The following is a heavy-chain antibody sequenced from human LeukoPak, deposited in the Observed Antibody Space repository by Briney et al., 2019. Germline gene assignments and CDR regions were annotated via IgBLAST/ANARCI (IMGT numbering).Heavy chain of an antibody. CDR3: ARDRATPGWGNWYFDL. D-gene: IGHD6-19*01. CDR1: GFTFSSYS. CDR2: ISSSGSYI. J-gene: IGHJ2*01. Sequence: GGSLRLSCAASGFTFSSYSMNWVRQAPGKGLEWVSSISSSGSYIYYADSLKGRFTISSDNAENSLYLQMNSLRAEDTAVYFCARDRATPGWGNWYFDLWGRGTLVTVSS. V-gene: IGHV3-21*01.